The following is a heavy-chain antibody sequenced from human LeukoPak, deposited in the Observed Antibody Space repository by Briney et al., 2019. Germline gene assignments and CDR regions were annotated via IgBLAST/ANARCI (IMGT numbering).Heavy chain of an antibody. CDR2: INPNSGGT. CDR3: ARDRAAGSIDF. V-gene: IGHV1-69*04. J-gene: IGHJ4*02. Sequence: SVKVSCKASGGTFSSYAISWVRQAPGQGLEWMGRINPNSGGTNYAQKFQGRVTITWDTSANTAYMDLSSLRSEDTAVYYCARDRAAGSIDFWGQGTLVTVSS. CDR1: GGTFSSYA. D-gene: IGHD6-13*01.